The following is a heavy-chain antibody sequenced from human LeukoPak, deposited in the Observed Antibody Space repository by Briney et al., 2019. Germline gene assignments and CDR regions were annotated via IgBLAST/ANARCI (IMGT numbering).Heavy chain of an antibody. CDR1: GYSISSGYY. J-gene: IGHJ4*02. V-gene: IGHV4-38-2*01. CDR3: ARHSYERGYSYGGHFGY. CDR2: IYHSGST. D-gene: IGHD5-18*01. Sequence: SETLSLTCAVSGYSISSGYYWGWIRQPPGKGLEWIGSIYHSGSTYYNPSLKSRVTISVDTSKNQFSLKLSSVTAADTAVYYCARHSYERGYSYGGHFGYWGQGTLVTVSS.